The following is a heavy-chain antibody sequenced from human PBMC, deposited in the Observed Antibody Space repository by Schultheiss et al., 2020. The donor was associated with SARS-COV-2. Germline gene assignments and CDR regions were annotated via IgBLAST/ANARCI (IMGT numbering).Heavy chain of an antibody. Sequence: SVKVSCKASGGTFSSYAISWVRQAPGQGLEWMGRIIPILGIANYAQKFQGRVTITADKSTSTAYMELSSLRSEDTAVYYCARPTQYDYVWGSGVGGRQYGMDVWGQGTTVTVSS. CDR2: IIPILGIA. CDR1: GGTFSSYA. V-gene: IGHV1-69*04. J-gene: IGHJ6*02. CDR3: ARPTQYDYVWGSGVGGRQYGMDV. D-gene: IGHD3-16*01.